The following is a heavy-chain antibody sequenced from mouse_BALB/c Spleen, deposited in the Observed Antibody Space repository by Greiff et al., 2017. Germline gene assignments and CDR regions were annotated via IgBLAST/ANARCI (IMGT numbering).Heavy chain of an antibody. CDR2: ISDGGSYT. Sequence: EVQGVESGGGLVKPGGSLKLSCAASGFTFSDYYMYWVRQTPEKRLEWVATISDGGSYTYYPDSVKGRFTISRDNAKNNLYLQMSSLKSEDTAMYYCARVGHYYGSSCYYFDDWGQGTTLTVSS. D-gene: IGHD1-1*01. V-gene: IGHV5-4*02. CDR1: GFTFSDYY. J-gene: IGHJ2*01. CDR3: ARVGHYYGSSCYYFDD.